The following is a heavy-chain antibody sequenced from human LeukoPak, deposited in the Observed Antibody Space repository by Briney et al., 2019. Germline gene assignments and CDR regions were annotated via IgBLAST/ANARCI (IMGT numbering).Heavy chain of an antibody. Sequence: ASVKVCCKASGYTFTGYYMHWVRQAPGQGLKWMGWINPNSGGTNYAQKFQGWVTMTRDTSISTAYMELSRLRSDDTAVYYCARGSYGLNFDYWGQGTLVTVSS. CDR2: INPNSGGT. V-gene: IGHV1-2*04. CDR3: ARGSYGLNFDY. J-gene: IGHJ4*02. D-gene: IGHD5-18*01. CDR1: GYTFTGYY.